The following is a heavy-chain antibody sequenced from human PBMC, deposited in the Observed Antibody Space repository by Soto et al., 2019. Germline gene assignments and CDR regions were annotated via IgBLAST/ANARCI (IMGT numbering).Heavy chain of an antibody. D-gene: IGHD3-3*01. CDR2: IYYSGST. Sequence: QLQLQESGPGLVKPSETLSLTCTVSGGSISSSSYYWGWIRQPPGKGLEWIGSIYYSGSTYYNPSLKSRVTISVDTSKNQFSLKLSSVTAADTAVYYCARHQKIYDFWSGYYTDPWGQGTLVTVSS. CDR1: GGSISSSSYY. J-gene: IGHJ5*02. V-gene: IGHV4-39*01. CDR3: ARHQKIYDFWSGYYTDP.